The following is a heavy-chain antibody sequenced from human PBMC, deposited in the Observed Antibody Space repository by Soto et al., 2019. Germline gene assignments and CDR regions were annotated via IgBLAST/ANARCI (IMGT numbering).Heavy chain of an antibody. CDR3: ARQDVRHYFDY. V-gene: IGHV4-59*08. CDR2: IYYSGST. Sequence: PSETLSLTCTVSGGSISSYYWSWIRQPPGKGLEWIGYIYYSGSTNYNPSLKSRVTISVDTSKNQFSLKLSSVTAADTAVYYCARQDVRHYFDYWGQGTLVTVSS. J-gene: IGHJ4*02. CDR1: GGSISSYY.